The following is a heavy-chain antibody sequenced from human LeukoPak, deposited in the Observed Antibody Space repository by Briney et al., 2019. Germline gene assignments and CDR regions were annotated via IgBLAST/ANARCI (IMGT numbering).Heavy chain of an antibody. V-gene: IGHV4-39*01. D-gene: IGHD3-10*01. CDR3: AAPGSGSYYH. Sequence: SETLSLTCTVSGGSISSSSYYWGWIRQFPGKGLEWIGSIWPIGSTYYNPSLKSRVTISIDTSKNQFFLKLSSVTAADTAVYYCAAPGSGSYYHWGQGILVTVSS. J-gene: IGHJ4*02. CDR1: GGSISSSSYY. CDR2: IWPIGST.